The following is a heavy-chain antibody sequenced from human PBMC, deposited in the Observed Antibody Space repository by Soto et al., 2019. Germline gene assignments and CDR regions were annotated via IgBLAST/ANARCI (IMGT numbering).Heavy chain of an antibody. CDR3: ARASYGSGSNY. Sequence: SETLSLTCTVSGGSISSGDYYWSWIRQPPGKGLEWIGYIYYSGSTYYNPSLRSRVTISVDTSKNQFSLKLSSVTAADTAVYYCARASYGSGSNYWGQGTLVTVSS. CDR1: GGSISSGDYY. J-gene: IGHJ4*02. D-gene: IGHD3-10*01. V-gene: IGHV4-30-4*01. CDR2: IYYSGST.